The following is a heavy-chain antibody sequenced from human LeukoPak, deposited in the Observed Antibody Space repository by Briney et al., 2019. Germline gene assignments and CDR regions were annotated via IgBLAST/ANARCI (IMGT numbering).Heavy chain of an antibody. CDR2: IGAYNGNT. J-gene: IGHJ4*02. CDR1: GYTFTSYG. V-gene: IGHV1-18*01. CDR3: ARVREVGATTSFDY. Sequence: GASVKVSCKASGYTFTSYGISWVRQAPGQGLEWMGWIGAYNGNTNYAQKLQGRVTMTTDTSTSTAYTELRSLRSDDTAVYYCARVREVGATTSFDYWGQGTLVTVSS. D-gene: IGHD1-26*01.